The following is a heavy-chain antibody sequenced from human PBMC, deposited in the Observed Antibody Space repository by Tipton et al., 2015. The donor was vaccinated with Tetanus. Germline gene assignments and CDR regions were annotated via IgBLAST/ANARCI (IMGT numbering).Heavy chain of an antibody. Sequence: SLRLSCAASGFTVSSNYMSWVRQAPGKGLEWVSVIYSGGSTYYADSVKGRFTISRDNSKNTLYLQMNSLRAEDTAVYYCARDVYRRGYSYGRNWGQGTLVTVSS. CDR3: ARDVYRRGYSYGRN. V-gene: IGHV3-66*01. J-gene: IGHJ4*02. CDR2: IYSGGST. D-gene: IGHD5-18*01. CDR1: GFTVSSNY.